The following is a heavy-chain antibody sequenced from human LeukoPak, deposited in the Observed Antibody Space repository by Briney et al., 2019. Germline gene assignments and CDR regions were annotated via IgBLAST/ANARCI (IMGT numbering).Heavy chain of an antibody. Sequence: GGSLRLSCAASGFTFSSYEMNWVRQAPGKGLEWVSYISSSGSTIYYADSVKGRFTISRDNAKNSLYLQVNSLRAEDTAVYYCARRGWLGYCSSTSCPRWFDPWGQGTLVTVSS. CDR1: GFTFSSYE. CDR2: ISSSGSTI. CDR3: ARRGWLGYCSSTSCPRWFDP. V-gene: IGHV3-48*03. D-gene: IGHD2-2*01. J-gene: IGHJ5*02.